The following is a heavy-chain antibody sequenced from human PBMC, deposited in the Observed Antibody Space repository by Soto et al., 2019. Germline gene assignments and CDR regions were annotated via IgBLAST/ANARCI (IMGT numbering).Heavy chain of an antibody. CDR1: GSSISSSNW. CDR2: IYHSGST. J-gene: IGHJ6*02. D-gene: IGHD1-26*01. CDR3: ARATRGVGATPGYYYGMDV. Sequence: PSETLSLTCAVSGSSISSSNWWSWVRQPPGEGLEWIGEIYHSGSTTYNPSLKSRASISVDKSKNQFSLKLSPVTAADTAVYYCARATRGVGATPGYYYGMDVWGQGTTVTVSS. V-gene: IGHV4-4*02.